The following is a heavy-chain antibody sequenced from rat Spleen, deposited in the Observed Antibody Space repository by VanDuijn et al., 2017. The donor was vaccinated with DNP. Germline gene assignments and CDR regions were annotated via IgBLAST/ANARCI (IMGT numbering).Heavy chain of an antibody. D-gene: IGHD1-12*01. V-gene: IGHV5-7*01. CDR2: ISYNGGTP. J-gene: IGHJ4*01. CDR1: GFTFSDYY. CDR3: ARHRTIMPYYYAMDA. Sequence: EVQLVESGGGLVQPGRSLKLSCAVSGFTFSDYYMAWVRQAPAKGLEWVATISYNGGTPYYRDSVKGRFTISRDNAQSTLYLQMDSLRSEDTATYYCARHRTIMPYYYAMDAWGQGEAGTVSS.